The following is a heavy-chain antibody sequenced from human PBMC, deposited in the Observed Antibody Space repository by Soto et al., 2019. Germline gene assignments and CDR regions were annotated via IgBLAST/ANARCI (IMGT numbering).Heavy chain of an antibody. D-gene: IGHD2-21*02. V-gene: IGHV3-48*04. J-gene: IGHJ3*02. CDR2: ISSSGSTI. CDR1: GFTFSSYS. Sequence: PGGSLRLSCAASGFTFSSYSMNWVRQAPGKGLEWVSYISSSGSTIYYADSVKGRFTISRDNAKNSLYLQMNSLRAEDTAVYYCARDPGAPTAEDAFDIWGQGTMVTVAS. CDR3: ARDPGAPTAEDAFDI.